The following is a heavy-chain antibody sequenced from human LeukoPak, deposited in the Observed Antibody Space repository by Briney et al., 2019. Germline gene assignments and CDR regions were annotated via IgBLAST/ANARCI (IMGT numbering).Heavy chain of an antibody. CDR1: GGSISSSYY. CDR2: IYYRGTI. J-gene: IGHJ4*02. Sequence: PSETLSLTCTVSGGSISSSYYWVWIRQPPGEGVEWIGRIYYRGTIYYTPSLKSRLTISVDTSKNQFSLKLSSVTATDTALYYCARMTLAHYFYYWGQGTLVSVSS. V-gene: IGHV4-39*01. CDR3: ARMTLAHYFYY.